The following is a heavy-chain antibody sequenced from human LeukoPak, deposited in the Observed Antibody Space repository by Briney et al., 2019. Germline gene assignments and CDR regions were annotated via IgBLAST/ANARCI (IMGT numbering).Heavy chain of an antibody. CDR3: ARALYYYDTSVLGFDY. CDR1: GFTFDDYA. D-gene: IGHD3-22*01. Sequence: GRSLRLSCAASGFTFDDYAMHWVRQAPGKGLEWVSGISWNSGSIGYADSVKDRFTISRDNAKNSLYLQMNSLRAEDTAVYYCARALYYYDTSVLGFDYWGQGTLVTVSS. CDR2: ISWNSGSI. J-gene: IGHJ4*02. V-gene: IGHV3-9*01.